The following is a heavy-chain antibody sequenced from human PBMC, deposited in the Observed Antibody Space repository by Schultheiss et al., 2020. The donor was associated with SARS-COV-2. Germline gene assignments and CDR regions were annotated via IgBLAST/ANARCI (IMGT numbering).Heavy chain of an antibody. CDR1: GFTFSSYS. CDR3: ARTTHPIYYDSSGYFDY. V-gene: IGHV3-21*01. Sequence: GGSLRLSCAASGFTFSSYSMNWVRQAPGKGLEWVSSISSSSSYIYYADSVKGRFTISRDNSKNTLYLQMNSLRAEDTAVYYCARTTHPIYYDSSGYFDYWGQGTLVTVSS. D-gene: IGHD3-22*01. J-gene: IGHJ4*02. CDR2: ISSSSSYI.